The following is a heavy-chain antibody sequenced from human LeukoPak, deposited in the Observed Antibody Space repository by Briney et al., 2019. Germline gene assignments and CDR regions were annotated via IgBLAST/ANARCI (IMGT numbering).Heavy chain of an antibody. D-gene: IGHD2-2*01. CDR2: INHSGST. V-gene: IGHV4-34*01. J-gene: IGHJ5*02. Sequence: SETLSLTSAVYGGSFSGYYWSWIRQPPGKGLEWIGEINHSGSTNYNPSLKSRVTISVDTSKNQFSLKLSSVTAADTAVYYCARGRRVVVVPAAMLLGPPAWFDPWGQGTLVTVSS. CDR3: ARGRRVVVVPAAMLLGPPAWFDP. CDR1: GGSFSGYY.